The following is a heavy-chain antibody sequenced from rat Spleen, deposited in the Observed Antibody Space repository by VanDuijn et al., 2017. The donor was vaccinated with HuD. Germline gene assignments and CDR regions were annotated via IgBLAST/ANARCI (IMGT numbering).Heavy chain of an antibody. CDR3: TRAFNYGGYFDY. CDR1: GFSLTSHY. D-gene: IGHD1-11*01. CDR2: ISSGGIT. V-gene: IGHV2S12*01. Sequence: QVQLKESGPGLVQPSQTLSLTCTVSGFSLTSHYVGWVLQSPGKGLEWIATISSGGITYYNSILKSRLSISRDTSKTQVFLKMNSLQTEDTAIYFCTRAFNYGGYFDYWGQGVMVTVSS. J-gene: IGHJ2*01.